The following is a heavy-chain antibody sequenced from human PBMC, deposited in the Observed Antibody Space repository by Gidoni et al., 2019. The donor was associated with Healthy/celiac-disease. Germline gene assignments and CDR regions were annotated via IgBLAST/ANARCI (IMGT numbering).Heavy chain of an antibody. CDR1: GFTVSSNY. J-gene: IGHJ4*02. V-gene: IGHV3-53*01. CDR3: ATRCIVVVPAAILYDY. D-gene: IGHD2-2*02. Sequence: EVQLVESGGGLIQPGGSLRLPCAASGFTVSSNYMSGVRQAPGKGLEWVSVIYSGGSTYYAVSVKCRFTISRDNSKNTLYLQMYILRAEDTAVYYCATRCIVVVPAAILYDYWGQGTLVTVSS. CDR2: IYSGGST.